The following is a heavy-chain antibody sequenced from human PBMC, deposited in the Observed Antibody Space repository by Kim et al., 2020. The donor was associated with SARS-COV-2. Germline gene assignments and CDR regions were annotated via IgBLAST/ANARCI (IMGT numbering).Heavy chain of an antibody. J-gene: IGHJ3*02. CDR2: INPNSGGT. CDR1: GYTFTGYY. Sequence: ASVKVSCKASGYTFTGYYMHWVRQAPGQGLEWMGRINPNSGGTNYAQKFQGRVTMTRDTSISTAYMELSRLRSDDTAVYYCARIRRQWLNQGAFDIWGQGTMVTVSS. CDR3: ARIRRQWLNQGAFDI. V-gene: IGHV1-2*06. D-gene: IGHD6-19*01.